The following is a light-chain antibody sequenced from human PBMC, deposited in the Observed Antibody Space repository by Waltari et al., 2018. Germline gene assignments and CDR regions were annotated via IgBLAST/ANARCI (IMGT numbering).Light chain of an antibody. V-gene: IGLV2-23*02. CDR1: SSDVGGYNY. CDR3: CSYAGSSTDVV. CDR2: DVS. J-gene: IGLJ2*01. Sequence: QSALTQPASVSGSPGQSITISCTGTSSDVGGYNYVSWYQQHPGKAPKLMIYDVSKRPSGISNRFSGSNSGNTASLTISVLQAEDDADYYCCSYAGSSTDVVFGGGTKLTVL.